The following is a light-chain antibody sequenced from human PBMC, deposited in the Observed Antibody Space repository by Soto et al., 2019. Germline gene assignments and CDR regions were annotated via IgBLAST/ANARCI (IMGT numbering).Light chain of an antibody. CDR1: QSVRSSF. CDR2: GAS. V-gene: IGKV3-15*01. J-gene: IGKJ4*01. CDR3: QQYSNWPLT. Sequence: EIVMTRSPATLSVSPGQRSTLSCRASQSVRSSFLAWYQQKPGQAPSLRIYGASTRATGIPARLSGSGSGTEFTITINSMQSEDFAVYYCQQYSNWPLTFGGGTKVDIK.